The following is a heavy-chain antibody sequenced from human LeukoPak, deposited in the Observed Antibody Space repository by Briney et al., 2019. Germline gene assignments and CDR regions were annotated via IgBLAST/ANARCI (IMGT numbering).Heavy chain of an antibody. D-gene: IGHD6-19*01. CDR2: IYHSGST. CDR3: ARESVAVAGTGFDY. J-gene: IGHJ4*02. Sequence: PSGTLSLTCTVSGYSISSGYYWGWIRQPPGKGLEWIGSIYHSGSTYYNPSLKSRVTISVDTSKNQFSLKLSSVTAADTAVYYCARESVAVAGTGFDYWGQGTLVTVSS. CDR1: GYSISSGYY. V-gene: IGHV4-38-2*02.